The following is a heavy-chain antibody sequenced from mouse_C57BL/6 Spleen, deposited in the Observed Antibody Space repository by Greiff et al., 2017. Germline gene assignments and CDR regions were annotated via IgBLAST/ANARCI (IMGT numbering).Heavy chain of an antibody. CDR1: GYTFTDYN. J-gene: IGHJ1*03. V-gene: IGHV1-22*01. D-gene: IGHD2-2*01. CDR3: AKIYYGYDYWYCDV. Sequence: EVQLQQSGPELVKPGASVKMSCKASGYTFTDYNMHWVKQSHGKSLEWIGYINPNNGGTSYNQKFKGKATLTVNKYSSTSYMELRSLTSEDSAVYYCAKIYYGYDYWYCDVWGTGTTVTVSS. CDR2: INPNNGGT.